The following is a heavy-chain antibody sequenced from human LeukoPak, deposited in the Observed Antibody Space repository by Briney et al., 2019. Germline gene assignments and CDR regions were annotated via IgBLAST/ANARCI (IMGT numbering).Heavy chain of an antibody. J-gene: IGHJ4*02. D-gene: IGHD3-22*01. CDR1: GFAFGDYA. CDR2: IRSKEYGGTT. V-gene: IGHV3-49*03. Sequence: PGGSLRLSCTSSGFAFGDYAVTWFRQAPGKGLEWVAFIRSKEYGGTTEYAASVKDRFTISRDDSRAIAYLQMNSLRAEDTAVYYCAKFRGITMIVVVIDYWGQGTLVTVSS. CDR3: AKFRGITMIVVVIDY.